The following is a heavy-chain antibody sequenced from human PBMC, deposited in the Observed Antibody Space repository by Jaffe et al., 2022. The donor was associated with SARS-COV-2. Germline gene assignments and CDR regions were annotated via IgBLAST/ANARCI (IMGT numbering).Heavy chain of an antibody. CDR3: ARGRFAVTHGFDY. J-gene: IGHJ4*02. CDR1: GGSFSGYY. CDR2: INHSGST. D-gene: IGHD4-17*01. Sequence: QVQLQQWGAGLLKPSETLSLTCAVYGGSFSGYYWSWIRQPPGKGLEWIGEINHSGSTNYNPSLKSRVTISVDTSKNQFSLKLSSVTAADTAVYYCARGRFAVTHGFDYWGQGTLVTVSS. V-gene: IGHV4-34*01.